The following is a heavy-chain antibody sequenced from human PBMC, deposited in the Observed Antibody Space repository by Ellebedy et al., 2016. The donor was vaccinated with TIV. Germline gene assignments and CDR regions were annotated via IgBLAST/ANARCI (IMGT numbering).Heavy chain of an antibody. D-gene: IGHD2-2*01. CDR2: ISYSGGHT. J-gene: IGHJ4*02. V-gene: IGHV3-23*01. CDR3: AKLESTYFDY. Sequence: GGSLRLXCAASGFTFSNYVMIWVRQAPGKGLEWVATISYSGGHTNSADSVKGRFTISRGNAKNTLFLQMNSLRVEDTALYYCAKLESTYFDYWGQGTLVTVSA. CDR1: GFTFSNYV.